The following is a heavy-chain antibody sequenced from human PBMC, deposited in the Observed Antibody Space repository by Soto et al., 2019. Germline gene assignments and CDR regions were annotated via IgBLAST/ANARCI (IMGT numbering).Heavy chain of an antibody. CDR1: GYSFSNYY. V-gene: IGHV1-46*01. CDR3: AGGITMGAAGKRPNYFGMDV. Sequence: ASVKVSCKASGYSFSNYYIHWVRQAPGQGLEWMGIINPSGASTSYAQNFQGRVTMTRDTSTRTVYMELSSLRSEDTAVYYCAGGITMGAAGKRPNYFGMDVWGRWSTVTVAS. CDR2: INPSGAST. J-gene: IGHJ6*02. D-gene: IGHD6-13*01.